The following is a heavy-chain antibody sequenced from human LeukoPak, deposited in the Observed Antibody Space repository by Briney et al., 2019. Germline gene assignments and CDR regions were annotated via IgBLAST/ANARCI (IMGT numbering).Heavy chain of an antibody. D-gene: IGHD5-24*01. J-gene: IGHJ4*02. CDR3: ARDGGLQSHFDY. CDR2: IYHNGNS. Sequence: SETLSLTCSVFGDSFNEYYWNWVRQPPGKGLQWIGYIYHNGNSNYNPSPKGRLTISVDTAKNQFSLKLTSVTAADTAVYYCARDGGLQSHFDYGGQGALVTVSS. CDR1: GDSFNEYY. V-gene: IGHV4-59*01.